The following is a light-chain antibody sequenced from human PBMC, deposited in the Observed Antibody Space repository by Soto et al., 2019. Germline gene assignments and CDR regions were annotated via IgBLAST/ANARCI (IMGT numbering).Light chain of an antibody. Sequence: QSVLTQPASVSGSPGQSITISCTGTSSDVGGYNYVSWYQQHPGKAPKLMIYEVSNRPSGVSNRFSGSKSGNTASLTISGLQAEDEADSYCSSYTRNSTLVFGGGTKVTVL. V-gene: IGLV2-14*01. CDR2: EVS. CDR1: SSDVGGYNY. J-gene: IGLJ2*01. CDR3: SSYTRNSTLV.